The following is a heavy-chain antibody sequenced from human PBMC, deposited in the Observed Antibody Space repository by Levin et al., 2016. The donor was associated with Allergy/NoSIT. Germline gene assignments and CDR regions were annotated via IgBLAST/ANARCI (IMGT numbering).Heavy chain of an antibody. J-gene: IGHJ5*02. D-gene: IGHD3-3*01. Sequence: WVRQAPGQGLEWMGWMNPNSGNTGYAQKFQGRVTMTRNTSISTAYMELSSLRSEDTAVYYCARGVNYDFWSGYYVRGWFDPWGQGTLVTVSS. V-gene: IGHV1-8*01. CDR3: ARGVNYDFWSGYYVRGWFDP. CDR2: MNPNSGNT.